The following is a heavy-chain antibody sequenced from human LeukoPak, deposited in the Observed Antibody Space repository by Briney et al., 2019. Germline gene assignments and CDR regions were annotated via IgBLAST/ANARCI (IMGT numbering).Heavy chain of an antibody. Sequence: GGSLRLSCAASGFTFNNYGMHWVRQAPGKGLEWVAFIRYNGNNQYYADSVKGRFTISRDNSKNTLYLQMNSLKGDDTAVYYCAKDSAFYYIDVWGKGTTVIISS. D-gene: IGHD3-10*01. J-gene: IGHJ6*03. CDR3: AKDSAFYYIDV. CDR1: GFTFNNYG. V-gene: IGHV3-30*02. CDR2: IRYNGNNQ.